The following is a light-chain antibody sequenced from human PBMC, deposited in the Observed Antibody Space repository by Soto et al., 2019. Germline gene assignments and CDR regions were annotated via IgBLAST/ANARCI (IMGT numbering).Light chain of an antibody. Sequence: QSVLTQPAYVSGSPGQSITISCTGTNNDLGSYNYVSWFQQHPGRAPKLIIYEVSDRPSGVSTRFSASKSANTASLTISGLQPDDEADYYCCSYAANNQWVFGGGTKVTVL. J-gene: IGLJ2*01. CDR1: NNDLGSYNY. V-gene: IGLV2-14*01. CDR3: CSYAANNQWV. CDR2: EVS.